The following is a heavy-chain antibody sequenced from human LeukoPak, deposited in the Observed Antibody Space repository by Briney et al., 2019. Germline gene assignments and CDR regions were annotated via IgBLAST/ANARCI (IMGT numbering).Heavy chain of an antibody. CDR2: IYYSGST. V-gene: IGHV4-30-4*01. CDR1: GGSISSGDYY. J-gene: IGHJ6*02. D-gene: IGHD3-9*01. CDR3: AGDVLRYFDWLSDGMDV. Sequence: SQTLSLTCTVSGGSISSGDYYWSWIRQPPGKGLEWIGYIYYSGSTYYNPSLKSRVTISVDTSKNQFSLKLSSVTAADTAVYYCAGDVLRYFDWLSDGMDVWGQGTTVTVSS.